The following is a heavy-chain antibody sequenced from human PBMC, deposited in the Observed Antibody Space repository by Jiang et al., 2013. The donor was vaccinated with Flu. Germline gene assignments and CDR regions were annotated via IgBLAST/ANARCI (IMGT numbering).Heavy chain of an antibody. V-gene: IGHV4-59*01. J-gene: IGHJ6*02. CDR2: IYYSGRH. CDR1: GGSISSYY. D-gene: IGHD4-17*01. Sequence: KPSETLSLTCTVSGGSISSYYWSWIRQPPGKGLEWIGYIYYSGRHQLQPSLKSRVTISVDTSKNQFSLKLSSVTAADTAVYYCARDIPLDRLTTVTHGMDVWGQGTTVTVSS. CDR3: ARDIPLDRLTTVTHGMDV.